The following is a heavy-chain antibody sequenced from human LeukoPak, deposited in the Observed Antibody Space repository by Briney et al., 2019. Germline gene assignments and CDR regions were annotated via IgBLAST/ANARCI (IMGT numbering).Heavy chain of an antibody. CDR2: IRYDGSNK. CDR3: AKVGVAVAGQLFFFDY. D-gene: IGHD6-19*01. V-gene: IGHV3-30*02. Sequence: GGSLRLSCAASGFTFSSYAMHWVRQAPGKGLEWVAFIRYDGSNKYYADSVKGRFTISRDNSKNTLYLQMNSLRAEDTAVYYCAKVGVAVAGQLFFFDYWGQGTLVTVSS. CDR1: GFTFSSYA. J-gene: IGHJ4*02.